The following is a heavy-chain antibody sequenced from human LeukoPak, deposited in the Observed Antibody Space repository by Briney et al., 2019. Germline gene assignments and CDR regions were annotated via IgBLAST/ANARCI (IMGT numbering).Heavy chain of an antibody. J-gene: IGHJ4*02. Sequence: ASVKVSCKASGYTFTSYAMNWVRQAPGQGLEWMGWINPNSGGTNYAQKPQGRVTMTTDTSTSTAYMELRSLRSDDTAVYYCARDMPGAYFDYWGQGTLVTVSS. CDR2: INPNSGGT. CDR3: ARDMPGAYFDY. V-gene: IGHV1-18*01. CDR1: GYTFTSYA. D-gene: IGHD2-2*01.